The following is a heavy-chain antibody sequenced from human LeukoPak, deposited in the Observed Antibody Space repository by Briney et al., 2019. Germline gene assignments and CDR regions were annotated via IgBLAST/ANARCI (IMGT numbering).Heavy chain of an antibody. CDR3: AKGRLRVAGGLLRFLEWLGAPFDY. CDR1: GFTFSSYA. Sequence: PGGSLRLSCAASGFTFSSYAMSWVRQAPGKGLEWVSAISGSGGSTYYADSVKGRFTISRDNSKNTLYLQMNSLRAEDTAVYYCAKGRLRVAGGLLRFLEWLGAPFDYWGQGTLVTVSS. CDR2: ISGSGGST. J-gene: IGHJ4*02. V-gene: IGHV3-23*01. D-gene: IGHD3-3*01.